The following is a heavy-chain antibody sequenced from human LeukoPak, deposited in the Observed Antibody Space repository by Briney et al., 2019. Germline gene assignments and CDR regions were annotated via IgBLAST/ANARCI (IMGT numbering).Heavy chain of an antibody. V-gene: IGHV5-10-1*01. Sequence: GESLKISCKGSGYSFTSYWISWVRQMPGKGLEWTGRIDPSDSYTNYSPSFQGHVTISADKSISTAYLQWSSLKASDTAMYYCATLDTATVTGGYFDYWGQGTLVTVSS. D-gene: IGHD5-18*01. CDR3: ATLDTATVTGGYFDY. CDR2: IDPSDSYT. CDR1: GYSFTSYW. J-gene: IGHJ4*02.